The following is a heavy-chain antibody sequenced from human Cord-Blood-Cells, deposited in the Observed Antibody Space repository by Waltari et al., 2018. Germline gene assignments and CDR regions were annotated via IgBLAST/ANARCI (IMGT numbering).Heavy chain of an antibody. CDR1: GYSFTSYW. D-gene: IGHD2-2*01. V-gene: IGHV5-51*01. CDR3: ARLGYWSSTSCYYVDY. CDR2: NCPWDSDT. J-gene: IGHJ4*02. Sequence: EVQLVQSGAEVKKPGESLKISCKGSGYSFTSYWIGWVRQMPGKGLEWMGINCPWDSDTRYSPSVQGQVTISADKSISTAYLQWSSLKASDTAMYYCARLGYWSSTSCYYVDYWGQGTLVTVSS.